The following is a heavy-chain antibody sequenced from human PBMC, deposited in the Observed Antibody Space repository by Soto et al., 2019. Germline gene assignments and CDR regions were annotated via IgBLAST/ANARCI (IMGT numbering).Heavy chain of an antibody. Sequence: QPGGSLRLSCAASGFTFSSYSMNWVRQAPGKGLEWVSYISSSSSTIYYADSVKGRFTISRDNAKNSLYLQMNSLRDEDTAVYYCARDTTVTIRGDYFDYWGQGTLVTVFS. V-gene: IGHV3-48*02. J-gene: IGHJ4*02. CDR3: ARDTTVTIRGDYFDY. CDR2: ISSSSSTI. D-gene: IGHD4-17*01. CDR1: GFTFSSYS.